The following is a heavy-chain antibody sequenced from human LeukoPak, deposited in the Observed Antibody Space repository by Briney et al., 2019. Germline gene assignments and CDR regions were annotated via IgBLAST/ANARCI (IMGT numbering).Heavy chain of an antibody. CDR1: GFTFDDYA. CDR2: ISWNSGSI. Sequence: GGSLRLSCAASGFTFDDYAMHWVRQAPGKGLEWVSGISWNSGSIGYVDSVKGRFTISRDNAKNSLYLQMNSLRAEDTAVYYCARDPLGSSSWYDDAFDIWGQGTMVTVSS. J-gene: IGHJ3*02. CDR3: ARDPLGSSSWYDDAFDI. D-gene: IGHD6-13*01. V-gene: IGHV3-9*01.